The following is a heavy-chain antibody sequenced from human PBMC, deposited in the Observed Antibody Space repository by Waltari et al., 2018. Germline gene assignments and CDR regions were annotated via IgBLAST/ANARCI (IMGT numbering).Heavy chain of an antibody. CDR2: INTDGSIT. Sequence: QLVEYGGGLVKPGGYLRHTCAAAGFTVSSYWMHWVRQAPGKGLVSVSHINTDGSITNYADSVKGRFTISRDNTENTLFLQMHSLRVEDTAVYYCVMYSSSFLGDCWGQGTLVTVSS. J-gene: IGHJ4*02. CDR3: VMYSSSFLGDC. D-gene: IGHD6-19*01. CDR1: GFTVSSYW. V-gene: IGHV3-74*01.